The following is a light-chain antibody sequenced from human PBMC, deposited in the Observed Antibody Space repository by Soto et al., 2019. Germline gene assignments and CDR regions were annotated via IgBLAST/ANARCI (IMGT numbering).Light chain of an antibody. CDR2: DAS. J-gene: IGKJ4*01. CDR1: QGVSTS. CDR3: QQRSNWPLT. V-gene: IGKV3D-11*01. Sequence: EIVLTQSPATLSLSPGERATLSCRASQGVSTSLAWYQHTPGQAPRLLIYDASNRATGIPARFSGSGPGTDFTLTISSLEPEDFAVYYCQQRSNWPLTFGGGTKVEIK.